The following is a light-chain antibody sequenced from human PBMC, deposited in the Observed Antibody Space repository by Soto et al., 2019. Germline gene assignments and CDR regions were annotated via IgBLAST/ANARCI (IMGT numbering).Light chain of an antibody. CDR2: DAY. CDR1: QSFRGL. V-gene: IGKV3-11*01. Sequence: EVVLTQSPVTLSLSPGERATLSCRASQSFRGLLAWYQQKPGQAPRLLIYDAYNRATGIPPRFGGSGSGTDFTLTISSLEPEDFAVYYCQQRHMWPITFGQGTRLEIK. J-gene: IGKJ5*01. CDR3: QQRHMWPIT.